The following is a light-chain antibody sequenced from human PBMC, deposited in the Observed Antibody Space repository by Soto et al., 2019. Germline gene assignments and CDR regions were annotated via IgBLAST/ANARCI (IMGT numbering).Light chain of an antibody. CDR2: KNN. CDR3: AAWDDSLSGRVV. CDR1: SSNIGSNY. V-gene: IGLV1-47*01. J-gene: IGLJ2*01. Sequence: QLVLTQPPSASGTPGQRVTISCSGSSSNIGSNYVYWYQQLPGTAPKLLIYKNNQRPSGVPDRFSGSKSGTSASLAISGLRSDDEADYYCAAWDDSLSGRVVFGGGTKLTVL.